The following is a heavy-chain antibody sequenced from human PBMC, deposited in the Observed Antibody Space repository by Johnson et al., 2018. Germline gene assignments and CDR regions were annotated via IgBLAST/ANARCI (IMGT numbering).Heavy chain of an antibody. CDR2: ISGRGGFT. CDR1: GFIFSSYA. Sequence: VQLVQSGGGVVQPGRSLRLSCAASGFIFSSYAMSWVRQAPGKGLEWVSGISGRGGFTYYADSVKGRFTISRDKSKNTLYLQMNSLRVEDTAVYYCAKGLGYPLVDGYYYRDVWGKGTTVTVSS. J-gene: IGHJ6*03. D-gene: IGHD5-18*01. CDR3: AKGLGYPLVDGYYYRDV. V-gene: IGHV3-23*04.